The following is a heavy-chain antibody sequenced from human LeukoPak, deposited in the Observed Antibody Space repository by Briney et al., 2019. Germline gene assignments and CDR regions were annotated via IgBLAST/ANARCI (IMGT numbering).Heavy chain of an antibody. J-gene: IGHJ3*02. Sequence: GGSLRLSCAASGFTFSSYAMNWVRQAPGKGLEWVPYISSSSSTIYYADSVKGRFTISRDNAKNSLYLQMNSLRAEDTAVYYCARGRRAGTGAFDXXXXGTMVTVSS. CDR2: ISSSSSTI. D-gene: IGHD1-1*01. CDR1: GFTFSSYA. CDR3: ARGRRAGTGAFDX. V-gene: IGHV3-48*01.